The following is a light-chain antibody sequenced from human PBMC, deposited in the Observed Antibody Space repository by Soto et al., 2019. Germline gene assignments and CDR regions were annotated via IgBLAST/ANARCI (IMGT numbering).Light chain of an antibody. Sequence: EIVLTQSPGTLSLSPGERATLSCRASQSVSSSYLAWYQQKPGQAPRLLIYGASSRATGIPDRFSGSGSGTAFTLTISRRETEDFAVYYCQQYNKWPPVTFGPGTKVDI. V-gene: IGKV3-20*01. CDR1: QSVSSSY. CDR2: GAS. J-gene: IGKJ3*01. CDR3: QQYNKWPPVT.